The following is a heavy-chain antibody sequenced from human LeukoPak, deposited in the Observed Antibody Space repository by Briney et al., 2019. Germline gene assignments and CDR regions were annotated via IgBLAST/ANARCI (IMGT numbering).Heavy chain of an antibody. CDR1: GFTFSSYS. CDR3: ARDSFT. Sequence: GGSLRLSCAASGFTFSSYSMNWVRQAPGKGLQWVSYISSSGNSIYYADSVKGRFTISRDNSKNTLYLQMNSLRAEDTAVYYCARDSFTWGQGTLVTVSS. CDR2: ISSSGNSI. D-gene: IGHD2-15*01. J-gene: IGHJ5*02. V-gene: IGHV3-48*01.